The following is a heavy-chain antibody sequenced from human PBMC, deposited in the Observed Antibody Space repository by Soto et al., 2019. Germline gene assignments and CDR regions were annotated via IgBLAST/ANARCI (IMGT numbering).Heavy chain of an antibody. D-gene: IGHD4-17*01. CDR3: AKGRSTETTRYDDAMAV. CDR1: GFTFSSYA. Sequence: EVQLLESGGDLVQPGGSLRLSCAASGFTFSSYAMSWVRQAPGKGLEWVSGIGGSGGSTDYADSVKGRFTISRDNSKNTLYLQMNTLRAEDTAVYYCAKGRSTETTRYDDAMAVWGQGTTVTVSS. CDR2: IGGSGGST. J-gene: IGHJ6*02. V-gene: IGHV3-23*01.